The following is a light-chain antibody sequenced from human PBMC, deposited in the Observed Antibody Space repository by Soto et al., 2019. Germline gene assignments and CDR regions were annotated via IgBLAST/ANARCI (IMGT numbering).Light chain of an antibody. CDR2: SNN. CDR1: SSNIGSNT. Sequence: QSVLTQPPSASGTPGQRVTISCSGSSSNIGSNTVNWYQQLPGTAPKLLIYSNNQRPSGVPDRFSGSKSGTSASLAISGLQSEDDADYYCAAWEDSLNGVVVGGGTKVTVL. V-gene: IGLV1-44*01. CDR3: AAWEDSLNGVV. J-gene: IGLJ2*01.